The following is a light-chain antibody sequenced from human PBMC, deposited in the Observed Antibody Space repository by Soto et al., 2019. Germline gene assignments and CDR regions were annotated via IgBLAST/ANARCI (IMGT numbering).Light chain of an antibody. Sequence: EIVLTQSPGTLSLSPGERATLSCRASQSVSSSYFAWYQQKPGQPPRLLIYGASSRATGIPARFSGSGSGTDFTLTISRLEPEDFAVYYCQQYGSSLWTFGQGTKVEIK. CDR3: QQYGSSLWT. V-gene: IGKV3-20*01. CDR2: GAS. J-gene: IGKJ1*01. CDR1: QSVSSSY.